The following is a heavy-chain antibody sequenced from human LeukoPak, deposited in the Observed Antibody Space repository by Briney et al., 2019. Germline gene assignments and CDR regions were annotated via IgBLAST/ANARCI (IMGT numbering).Heavy chain of an antibody. Sequence: ASVKVSCKASGYTFTGYYMHWVRQALGQGFRGMGRINPNSGGTNYAQKFQGRVTMTRDTSISTAHMELSRLRSDDTAVYYCARDLARGLSSSWGQGTMVTVSS. J-gene: IGHJ3*01. CDR3: ARDLARGLSSS. V-gene: IGHV1-2*06. D-gene: IGHD3-10*01. CDR2: INPNSGGT. CDR1: GYTFTGYY.